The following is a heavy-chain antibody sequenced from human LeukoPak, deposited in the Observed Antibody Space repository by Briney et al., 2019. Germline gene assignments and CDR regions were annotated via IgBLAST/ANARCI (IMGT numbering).Heavy chain of an antibody. D-gene: IGHD3-10*01. CDR3: ARVSSLWSFDY. Sequence: GGSLRLSCAASGFTFSTHWMHWVRQTPGKGLVWVSRISPDGSRTAYADSVKGRFTISRDNARDTLYLQMNSLGAQDTAVYYCARVSSLWSFDYWGQGTLVTVSS. CDR2: ISPDGSRT. J-gene: IGHJ4*02. CDR1: GFTFSTHW. V-gene: IGHV3-74*01.